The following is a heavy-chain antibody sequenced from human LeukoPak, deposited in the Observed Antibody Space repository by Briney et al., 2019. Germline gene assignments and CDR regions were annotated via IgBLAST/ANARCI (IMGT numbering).Heavy chain of an antibody. Sequence: ASVKVSCKASGYTFTIYAMHWVRQAPGQRLEWMGWINAGNGNTKYSQKFQGRVTITRDTSASTAYMELSSLRSEDTAVYYCARDGPRVTIFGVPYPGSNYYYGMDVWGQGTTVTVSS. D-gene: IGHD3-3*01. J-gene: IGHJ6*02. CDR1: GYTFTIYA. CDR2: INAGNGNT. CDR3: ARDGPRVTIFGVPYPGSNYYYGMDV. V-gene: IGHV1-3*01.